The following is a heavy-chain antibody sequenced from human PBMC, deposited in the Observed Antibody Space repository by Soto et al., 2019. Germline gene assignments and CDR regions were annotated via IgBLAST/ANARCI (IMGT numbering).Heavy chain of an antibody. CDR1: GGSISSGGYS. D-gene: IGHD3-22*01. Sequence: QLQLQESGSGLVKPSQTLSLTCAVSGGSISSGGYSWSWIRQPPGKGLEWIGYIYHSGSTYYNPSLKSRVTISVXXXXXXXXXXXXXXXXXXXXXXXXXXMRGGYDSSGYDYWGQGTLVTVSS. J-gene: IGHJ4*02. CDR2: IYHSGST. V-gene: IGHV4-30-2*01. CDR3: XXMRGGYDSSGYDY.